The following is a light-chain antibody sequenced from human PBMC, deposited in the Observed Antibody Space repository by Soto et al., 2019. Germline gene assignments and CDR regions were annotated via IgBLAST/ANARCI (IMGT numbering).Light chain of an antibody. CDR3: QQSYSTPLT. CDR1: QTISSY. CDR2: AAS. J-gene: IGKJ4*01. V-gene: IGKV1-39*01. Sequence: DIQMTQFPSSLSASVGDRVTITCRASQTISSYLHWYQLKPGQAPKLLIYAASSLQSGVPSRFSGSGSGTDFTLTISSLQPEDFATYYCQQSYSTPLTFGGGTKVDIK.